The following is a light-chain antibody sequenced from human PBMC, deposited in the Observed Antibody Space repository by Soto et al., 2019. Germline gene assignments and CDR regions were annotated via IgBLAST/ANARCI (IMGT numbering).Light chain of an antibody. V-gene: IGLV1-44*01. Sequence: QSVLTQPPSASGTPGQRVTISCSGGSSNIGTNAVNWYQQLPGTAPKLLIYNNNQRPSGIPDRFSGSKSGTSASLAISGLQSGDEADYYCAAWDDSLNGYVFVPGTKVTVL. CDR2: NNN. CDR1: SSNIGTNA. CDR3: AAWDDSLNGYV. J-gene: IGLJ1*01.